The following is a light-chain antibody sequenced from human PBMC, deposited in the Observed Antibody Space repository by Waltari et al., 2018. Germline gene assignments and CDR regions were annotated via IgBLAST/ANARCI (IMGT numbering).Light chain of an antibody. CDR1: LSILHSSENKTQ. CDR2: GAS. CDR3: QQYYSTPFT. V-gene: IGKV4-1*01. Sequence: DIVMTQSPDSLSVSLGERATINCKSSLSILHSSENKTQLGLYQQKSGQSPKLLIYGASTRESGVPDRFSGSGSGTDFTLTISSLQTEDVAVYYCQQYYSTPFTFGPGTKVDIK. J-gene: IGKJ3*01.